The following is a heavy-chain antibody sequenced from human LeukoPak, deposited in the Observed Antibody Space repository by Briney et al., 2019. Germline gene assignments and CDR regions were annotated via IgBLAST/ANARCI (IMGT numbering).Heavy chain of an antibody. D-gene: IGHD1-1*01. CDR2: IYSGGST. Sequence: ETLSLTCTVSGGSISSYYWSWVRQAPGKGLEWVSVIYSGGSTYYADSVKGRFTISRDNSKNTLYLQMNSLRAEDTAVYYCARETWGTYNWFDPWGQGTLVTVSS. V-gene: IGHV3-53*01. J-gene: IGHJ5*02. CDR1: GGSISSYY. CDR3: ARETWGTYNWFDP.